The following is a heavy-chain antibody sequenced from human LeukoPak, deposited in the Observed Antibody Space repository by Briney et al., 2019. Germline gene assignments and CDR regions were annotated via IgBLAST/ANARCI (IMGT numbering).Heavy chain of an antibody. Sequence: SVKVSCKASGGTFSSYAISWVRQAPGQGLEWMGGIIPIFGTANYAQKFQGRVTITADESTSTAYMELSSLRSDDTAVYYCASSLGYCSSTSCYAFDYWGQGTLVTVSS. CDR3: ASSLGYCSSTSCYAFDY. CDR1: GGTFSSYA. J-gene: IGHJ4*02. D-gene: IGHD2-2*01. CDR2: IIPIFGTA. V-gene: IGHV1-69*13.